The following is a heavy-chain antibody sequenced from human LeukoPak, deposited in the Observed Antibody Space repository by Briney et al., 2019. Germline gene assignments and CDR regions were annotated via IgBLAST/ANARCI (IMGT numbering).Heavy chain of an antibody. D-gene: IGHD6-6*01. J-gene: IGHJ4*02. CDR2: ISHSGST. CDR3: ARHSSYSTSSGLNS. Sequence: SETLSLTCAVSGGSFSGYYCSWIRQPPGKGLEWIGEISHSGSTNYKSSLRSRITISLNTSKNQFSLGLTSVTAADTAIYYCARHSSYSTSSGLNSWGQGTLVTVSS. CDR1: GGSFSGYY. V-gene: IGHV4-34*01.